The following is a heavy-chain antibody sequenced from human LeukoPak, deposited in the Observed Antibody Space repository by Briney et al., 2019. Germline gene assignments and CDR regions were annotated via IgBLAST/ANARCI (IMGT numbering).Heavy chain of an antibody. CDR1: GFTFSSYG. D-gene: IGHD6-19*01. V-gene: IGHV3-30*18. Sequence: GGSLRLSCAASGFTFSSYGMHWVRQAPGTGLEWMAVTSYDGSNEFYADSVKGRFTISRDNSKNTLYLQMNNLRAEDTAVYYCAKVPDSSGWYYFDYWGQGTLVTVSA. CDR2: TSYDGSNE. J-gene: IGHJ4*02. CDR3: AKVPDSSGWYYFDY.